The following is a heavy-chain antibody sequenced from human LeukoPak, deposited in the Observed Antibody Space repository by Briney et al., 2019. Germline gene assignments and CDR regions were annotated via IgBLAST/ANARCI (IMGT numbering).Heavy chain of an antibody. CDR2: INPNSGGT. V-gene: IGHV1-2*02. CDR3: ARDPYYCDSSGYYYEDY. D-gene: IGHD3-22*01. CDR1: GYTFTGYY. Sequence: GASVKVSGKASGYTFTGYYMHWVRQAPGQGLEWMGWINPNSGGTNYAQKFQGRVTMTRDTSISTAYMELSRLRSDDTAVYYCARDPYYCDSSGYYYEDYWGQGTLVTVSS. J-gene: IGHJ4*02.